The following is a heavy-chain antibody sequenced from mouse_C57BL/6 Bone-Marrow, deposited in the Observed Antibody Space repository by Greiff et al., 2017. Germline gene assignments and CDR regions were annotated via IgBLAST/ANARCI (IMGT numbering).Heavy chain of an antibody. D-gene: IGHD1-1*01. CDR3: AREINYDYGSRGN. J-gene: IGHJ2*01. Sequence: QVQLQQSGAELARPGASVKLSCKASGYTFTSYGISWVKQRTGQGLEWIGEIYPRSGNTYYNEKFKGKATLTADKSSSTAYMELRILTSEHSAVYFCAREINYDYGSRGNWSQGTTPTVSS. CDR2: IYPRSGNT. V-gene: IGHV1-81*01. CDR1: GYTFTSYG.